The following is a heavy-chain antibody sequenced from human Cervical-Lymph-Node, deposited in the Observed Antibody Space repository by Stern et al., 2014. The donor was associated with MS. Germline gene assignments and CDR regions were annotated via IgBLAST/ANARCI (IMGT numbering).Heavy chain of an antibody. V-gene: IGHV1-18*01. Sequence: VQLLQSGAEVKKPGASVKVSCKASGYTFTNYGISWVRQAPGQGLEWMGWINDYDANTNYAQKFQGRVTLTTDTSTRTAYMELRSLRSDDTAVYYCARDVECSGSRCYVGYTFDYWGQGTLVTVSS. CDR1: GYTFTNYG. CDR2: INDYDANT. J-gene: IGHJ4*02. CDR3: ARDVECSGSRCYVGYTFDY. D-gene: IGHD2-2*01.